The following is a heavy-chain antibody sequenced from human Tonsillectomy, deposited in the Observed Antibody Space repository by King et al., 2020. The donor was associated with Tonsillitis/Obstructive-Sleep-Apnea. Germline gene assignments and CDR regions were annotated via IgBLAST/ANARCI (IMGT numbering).Heavy chain of an antibody. CDR2: IYYSGST. CDR1: GGSISSYY. J-gene: IGHJ4*02. D-gene: IGHD2-15*01. CDR3: AREVDCSGGSCHSGYFDY. V-gene: IGHV4-59*01. Sequence: VQLQESGPGLVKPSETLSLTCTVSGGSISSYYWSWIRQPPGKGLEWIGYIYYSGSTNYNPSLKSRVTISVDTSKNQFSLKLSSVTAADTAVYYCAREVDCSGGSCHSGYFDYWGQGTLVTVSS.